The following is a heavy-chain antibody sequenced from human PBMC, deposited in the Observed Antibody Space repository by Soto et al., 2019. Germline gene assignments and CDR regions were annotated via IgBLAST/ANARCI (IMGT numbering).Heavy chain of an antibody. J-gene: IGHJ5*02. V-gene: IGHV1-69*13. D-gene: IGHD5-18*01. CDR2: IIPIFGTA. CDR1: GGTFSSYA. Sequence: SVKVSCKASGGTFSSYAISWVRQAPGQGLEWMGGIIPIFGTANYAQKFQGRVTITADESTSTAYMELSSLRSEDTAVYYCARDGYSYGTNWFEPWGQGTLVTVSS. CDR3: ARDGYSYGTNWFEP.